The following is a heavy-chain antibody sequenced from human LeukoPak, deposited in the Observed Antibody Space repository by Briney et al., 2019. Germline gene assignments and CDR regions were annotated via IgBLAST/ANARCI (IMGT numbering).Heavy chain of an antibody. V-gene: IGHV1-46*01. CDR2: INPSGGST. CDR1: GYTFTSYY. J-gene: IGHJ3*02. Sequence: WASVKVSCKASGYTFTSYYMHWVRQAPGQGLEWMGIINPSGGSTSYAQKFQGRVTMTRDTSTSTVYMELSSLRSEDTAVYYCARDRRLPISGDAFDIWGQGTMVTVSS. D-gene: IGHD3-16*01. CDR3: ARDRRLPISGDAFDI.